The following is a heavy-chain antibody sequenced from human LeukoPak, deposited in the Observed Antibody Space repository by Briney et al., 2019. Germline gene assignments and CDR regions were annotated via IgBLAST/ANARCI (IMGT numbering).Heavy chain of an antibody. CDR3: ARDGDYHGNSVHFDY. V-gene: IGHV1-46*01. Sequence: ASVKVSCKTSGYTFTNYFIHWVRQAPGQGLEWMGIINPSGGSTTFSPKFQGRTTLTRDTSTNTVYLDLSSLRSEDTAVYYCARDGDYHGNSVHFDYWGQGTQVTVSS. J-gene: IGHJ4*02. CDR1: GYTFTNYF. D-gene: IGHD4-23*01. CDR2: INPSGGST.